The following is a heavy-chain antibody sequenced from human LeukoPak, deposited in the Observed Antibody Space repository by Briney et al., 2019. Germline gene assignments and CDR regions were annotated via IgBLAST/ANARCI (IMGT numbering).Heavy chain of an antibody. CDR3: ARDSGSYYRLLDY. J-gene: IGHJ4*02. Sequence: ASVTVSCKASGYTFTSYYMHWVRQAPGQGLQWMGIINPSGGSTSYAQKFQGRVTMTRDMSTSTVYMELSSLRSDDTAVYYCARDSGSYYRLLDYWGQGTLVTVSS. CDR2: INPSGGST. CDR1: GYTFTSYY. D-gene: IGHD1-26*01. V-gene: IGHV1-46*01.